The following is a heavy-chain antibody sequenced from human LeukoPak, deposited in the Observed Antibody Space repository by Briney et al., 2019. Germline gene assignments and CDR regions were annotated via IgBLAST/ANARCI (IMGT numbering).Heavy chain of an antibody. CDR3: ARDGGIVGATPYFDY. V-gene: IGHV4-59*01. CDR2: IYYSGSP. CDR1: GGSISSYY. J-gene: IGHJ4*02. D-gene: IGHD1-26*01. Sequence: SETLSLTCTVSGGSISSYYWSWIRQPPGKGLEWIGYIYYSGSPNYNPSLKSRVTISVDTSKNQFSLKLSSVTAADTAVYYCARDGGIVGATPYFDYWGQGTLVTVSS.